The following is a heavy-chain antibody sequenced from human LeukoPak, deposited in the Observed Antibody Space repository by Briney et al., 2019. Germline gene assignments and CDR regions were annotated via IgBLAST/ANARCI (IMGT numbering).Heavy chain of an antibody. V-gene: IGHV1-18*01. D-gene: IGHD5-18*01. Sequence: ASVKVSYKASGGTFSSYAISWVRQAPGQGLKWMGWISAYNGNTNYAQKLQGRVTMTTDTSTSTAYMELRSLRSDDTAVYYCARDEDNSYGYWGQGTLVTVSS. CDR3: ARDEDNSYGY. CDR2: ISAYNGNT. J-gene: IGHJ4*02. CDR1: GGTFSSYA.